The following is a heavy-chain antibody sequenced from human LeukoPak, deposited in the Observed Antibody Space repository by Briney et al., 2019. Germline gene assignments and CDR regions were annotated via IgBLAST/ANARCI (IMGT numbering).Heavy chain of an antibody. CDR3: AREGANWFDP. Sequence: SETLSLTCTVSGGSISSSSYYWGWIRQPPGKRLEWIGSVYYSGSAYYNPSLKSRVTSRVTISVDTSKNQFSLKLNSVTAADTAVYYCAREGANWFDPWGQGTLVTVSS. V-gene: IGHV4-39*07. D-gene: IGHD3-16*01. J-gene: IGHJ5*02. CDR2: VYYSGSA. CDR1: GGSISSSSYY.